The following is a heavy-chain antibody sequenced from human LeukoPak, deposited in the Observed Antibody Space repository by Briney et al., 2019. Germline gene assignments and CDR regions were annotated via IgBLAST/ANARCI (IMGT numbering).Heavy chain of an antibody. D-gene: IGHD1-1*01. CDR1: GFTVSSNY. J-gene: IGHJ6*02. CDR2: IYSGGST. V-gene: IGHV3-66*01. Sequence: RGSLRLSCAASGFTVSSNYMSWVRQAPGKGLEWVSVIYSGGSTYYADSVKGRFTISRDNSKNTLYLQMNSLRAEDTAVYYCARDRRGRGNFYYYYGMDVWGQGTTVTVSS. CDR3: ARDRRGRGNFYYYYGMDV.